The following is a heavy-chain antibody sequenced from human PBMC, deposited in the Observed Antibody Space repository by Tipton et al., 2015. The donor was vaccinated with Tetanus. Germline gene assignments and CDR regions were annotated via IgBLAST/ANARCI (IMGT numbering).Heavy chain of an antibody. J-gene: IGHJ6*02. D-gene: IGHD3-9*01. CDR1: GFSFSSYG. Sequence: RSLRLSCAASGFSFSSYGMHWVRQAPGKGLDWVSLISSDGSDTYSADSVKGRFTISRDNSKNTVFLQMTSLRAEDTAVYFCARRSLTNYGLDVWGQGTPVTVSS. CDR3: ARRSLTNYGLDV. V-gene: IGHV3-30*03. CDR2: ISSDGSDT.